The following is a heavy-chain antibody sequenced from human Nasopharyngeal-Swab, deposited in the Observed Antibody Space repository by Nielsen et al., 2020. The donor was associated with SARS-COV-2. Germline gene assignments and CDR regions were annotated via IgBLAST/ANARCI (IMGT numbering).Heavy chain of an antibody. D-gene: IGHD1-26*01. CDR3: ASMGEVGATPTFDY. CDR2: ISGSGGST. J-gene: IGHJ4*02. V-gene: IGHV3-23*01. Sequence: GEYLKISCAASGFTFSRYAMRWVRQAPGKGLEWVSAISGSGGSTYYADSVKGRFTISRDNSKNTLYLQMNSLRAEDTAVYYCASMGEVGATPTFDYWGQGTLVTVSS. CDR1: GFTFSRYA.